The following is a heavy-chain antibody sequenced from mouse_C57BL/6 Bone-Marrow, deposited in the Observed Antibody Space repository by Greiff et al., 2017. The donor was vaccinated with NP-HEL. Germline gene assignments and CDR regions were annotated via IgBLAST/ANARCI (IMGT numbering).Heavy chain of an antibody. CDR1: GFSFTSYG. D-gene: IGHD2-1*01. J-gene: IGHJ3*01. CDR2: IWRGGST. Sequence: VMLVESGPGLVQPSQSLSITCTVSGFSFTSYGVHWVRQSPGKGLEWLGVIWRGGSTDYNAAFMSRLSITKDNSKSQVFFRMHSLQADDTAIYYCAKGGKGFAYWGQGTLVTVSA. CDR3: AKGGKGFAY. V-gene: IGHV2-5*01.